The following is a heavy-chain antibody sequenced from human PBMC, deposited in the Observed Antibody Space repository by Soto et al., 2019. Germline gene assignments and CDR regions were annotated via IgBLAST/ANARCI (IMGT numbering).Heavy chain of an antibody. Sequence: EVQLVESGGGLVQPGGSLRLSCAASGLTVSNNYISWVRQSPGKGLEWVSLIYSGGSTKYADSVKGRFTISRDNSKNTIYLHMNSLRAEYTAVYYCAALLPTVVTPFQHRGQGTLVTVSS. J-gene: IGHJ1*01. D-gene: IGHD4-17*01. CDR2: IYSGGST. V-gene: IGHV3-66*01. CDR1: GLTVSNNY. CDR3: AALLPTVVTPFQH.